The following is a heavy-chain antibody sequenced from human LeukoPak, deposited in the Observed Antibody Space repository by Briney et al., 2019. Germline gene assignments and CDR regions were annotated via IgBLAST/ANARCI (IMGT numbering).Heavy chain of an antibody. Sequence: SETLSLTCAVYGGSFSGYYWSWIRQPPGKGLEWIGEIIHSGSTNYNPSLKSRVTISVDTSTNQFSLKLSSVTAADTAVYYCARLFIASPGTRYYYYNMDVWGKGTTVTIFS. CDR1: GGSFSGYY. D-gene: IGHD6-13*01. CDR3: ARLFIASPGTRYYYYNMDV. CDR2: IIHSGST. V-gene: IGHV4-34*12. J-gene: IGHJ6*03.